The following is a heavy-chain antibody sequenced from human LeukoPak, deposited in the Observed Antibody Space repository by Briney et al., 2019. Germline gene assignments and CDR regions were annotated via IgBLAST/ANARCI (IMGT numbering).Heavy chain of an antibody. D-gene: IGHD1-1*01. V-gene: IGHV1-2*02. J-gene: IGHJ3*02. CDR1: GYTFTGYY. CDR2: INPNRCGT. Sequence: GSSVNVSCQASGYTFTGYYMHWVRQATGQGLEGVGWINPNRCGTNYAQKFQGRVTMTRDRSISTAYMELSRLRSDGRAVYYLVRVGRLEVDLGDAFDIWGQGTMVTVSS. CDR3: VRVGRLEVDLGDAFDI.